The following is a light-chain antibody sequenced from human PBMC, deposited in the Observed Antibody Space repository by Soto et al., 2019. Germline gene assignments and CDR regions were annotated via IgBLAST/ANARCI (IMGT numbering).Light chain of an antibody. CDR1: QSVGST. V-gene: IGKV3-15*01. Sequence: EIVMTQSPGTLSVSPGERATLSCRASQSVGSTLAWYQQKPGQAPRLLIYDVSTRATGIPARFSGSGSGTDFTLSISSLQSEDLAIYYCQHYSTWLWTFGQGTKVEIK. J-gene: IGKJ1*01. CDR2: DVS. CDR3: QHYSTWLWT.